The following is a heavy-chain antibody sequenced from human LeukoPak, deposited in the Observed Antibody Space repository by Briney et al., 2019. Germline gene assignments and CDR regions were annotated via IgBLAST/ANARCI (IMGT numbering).Heavy chain of an antibody. J-gene: IGHJ1*01. CDR2: INTNTGNP. D-gene: IGHD3-22*01. CDR1: GYTFTSYA. V-gene: IGHV7-4-1*02. Sequence: ASVKLSCTASGYTFTSYAMNWVRQAPGQGLEWMGWINTNTGNPTYAQGFTGRFVFSLDTSVSTAYLQISSLKAEDTAVYYCARDEGYYDSSGYPHWGQGTLVTVSS. CDR3: ARDEGYYDSSGYPH.